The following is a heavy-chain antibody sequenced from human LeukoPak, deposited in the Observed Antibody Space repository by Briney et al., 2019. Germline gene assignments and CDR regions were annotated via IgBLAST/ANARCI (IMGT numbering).Heavy chain of an antibody. CDR1: GGSISSYY. CDR2: IYYSGST. V-gene: IGHV4-59*01. D-gene: IGHD3-22*01. J-gene: IGHJ4*02. CDR3: ARIRGYYSDQTGRGHFDY. Sequence: PSETLALTCTVSGGSISSYYWSWIRQPPGKGLEWIGYIYYSGSTNYNPSLKSRVTISVDTSKNQFSLKLSSVTAADTAVYYCARIRGYYSDQTGRGHFDYWGQGTLVTVSS.